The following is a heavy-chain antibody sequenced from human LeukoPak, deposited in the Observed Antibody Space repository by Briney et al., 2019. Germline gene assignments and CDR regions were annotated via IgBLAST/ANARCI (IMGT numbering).Heavy chain of an antibody. D-gene: IGHD3-16*01. Sequence: GGSLRLSCAASGFTFGTSAKSWVRQTPEKGLEWVSTITSGDGSPYYADSVKGRFTISRDNSNNMLYLQMNSLRAEDTAVYYCTKRGAYYVDYWGRGIPVTVSS. J-gene: IGHJ4*02. CDR1: GFTFGTSA. CDR2: ITSGDGSP. CDR3: TKRGAYYVDY. V-gene: IGHV3-23*01.